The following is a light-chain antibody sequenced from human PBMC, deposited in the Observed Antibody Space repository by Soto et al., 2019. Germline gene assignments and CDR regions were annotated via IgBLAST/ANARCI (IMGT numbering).Light chain of an antibody. V-gene: IGKV3-20*01. CDR2: STS. CDR1: QSVGDTY. CDR3: QHYDRAPMWT. Sequence: EIVLTQSPGTLSLSPGERATLSCRASQSVGDTYLARYQQKPGQAPRLLMYSTSIRATGIPDRFSGSGSGTDFTLTISRLDPEDFAVYYCQHYDRAPMWTFGQGTKVDIK. J-gene: IGKJ1*01.